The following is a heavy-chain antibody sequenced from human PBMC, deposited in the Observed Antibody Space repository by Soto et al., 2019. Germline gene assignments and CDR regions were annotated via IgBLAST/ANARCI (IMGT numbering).Heavy chain of an antibody. CDR2: IGVGGGDR. D-gene: IGHD3-10*01. J-gene: IGHJ4*02. CDR3: ARVRFGELV. CDR1: GFTFSSYA. V-gene: IGHV3-23*01. Sequence: EVQLLESGGGLVQPGGSLRLSCAASGFTFSSYAMSWVLQAPGKGLEWVSIIGVGGGDRYYPESVKGRFTISRDNSRDTLYLEMNSLRDEDTAVYYCARVRFGELVWGQGTLVTVSS.